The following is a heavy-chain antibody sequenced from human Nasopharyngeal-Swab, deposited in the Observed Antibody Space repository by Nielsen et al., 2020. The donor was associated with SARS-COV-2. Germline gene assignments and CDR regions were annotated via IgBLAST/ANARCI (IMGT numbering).Heavy chain of an antibody. Sequence: SVKVSCKASGGTFSSYAISWVRQAPGQGLEWLGRIIPILGIANYAQKFQGRVTITADKSTSTAYMELSSLRSEDTAVYYCAREYCSGGSCYGNYGMDVWGQGTTVTVSS. V-gene: IGHV1-69*04. CDR3: AREYCSGGSCYGNYGMDV. J-gene: IGHJ6*02. D-gene: IGHD2-15*01. CDR1: GGTFSSYA. CDR2: IIPILGIA.